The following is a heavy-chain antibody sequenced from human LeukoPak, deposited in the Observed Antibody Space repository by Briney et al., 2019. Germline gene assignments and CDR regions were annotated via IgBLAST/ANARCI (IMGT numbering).Heavy chain of an antibody. D-gene: IGHD3-10*01. CDR2: IYTSGST. J-gene: IGHJ5*02. CDR1: GGSISSGSYY. V-gene: IGHV4-61*02. Sequence: PSQTLSLTCTVSGGSISSGSYYWSWIRQPAGKGLEWIGRIYTSGSTNYNPSLKSRVTISVDTSKNQFSLKLSSVTAADTAVYYCARGIKITMVRGVILWFDPWGQGTLVTVSS. CDR3: ARGIKITMVRGVILWFDP.